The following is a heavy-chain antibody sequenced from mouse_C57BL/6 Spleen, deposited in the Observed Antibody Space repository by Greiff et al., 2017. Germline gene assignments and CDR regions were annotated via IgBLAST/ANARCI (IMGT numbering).Heavy chain of an antibody. CDR1: GFTFSDYG. CDR2: ISSGSSTI. CDR3: ARDYYDYETWFAY. D-gene: IGHD2-4*01. Sequence: DVKLVESGGGLVKPGGSLKLSCAASGFTFSDYGMHWVRQAPEKGLEWVAYISSGSSTIYYADTVKGRFTISRDNAKNTLFLQMTSLRSEDTAMYYCARDYYDYETWFAYWGQGTLVTVSA. J-gene: IGHJ3*01. V-gene: IGHV5-17*01.